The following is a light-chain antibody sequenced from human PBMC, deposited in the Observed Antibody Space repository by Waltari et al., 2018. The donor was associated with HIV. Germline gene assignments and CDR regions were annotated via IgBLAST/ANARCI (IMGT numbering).Light chain of an antibody. CDR2: EVS. Sequence: QSALTQPPSVSGSPGQSLTISCTGTSSDIGSITHVSLYQQHPGKAPKLIIYEVSNRPSCISDRFSGSKSGNTASLTISGLQADDEALFYCSSYASTSTPVLFGGGTQLTVL. J-gene: IGLJ2*01. CDR1: SSDIGSITH. CDR3: SSYASTSTPVL. V-gene: IGLV2-14*02.